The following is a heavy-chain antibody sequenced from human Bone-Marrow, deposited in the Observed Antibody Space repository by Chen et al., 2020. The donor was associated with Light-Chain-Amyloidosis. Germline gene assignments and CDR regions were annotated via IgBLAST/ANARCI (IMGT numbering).Heavy chain of an antibody. Sequence: EVQLAKFGGGLVNPGVTLSLYCPASGFTLGRHSMHWVRQAPGKGLEWVSSISTSSSYIHYADSMKGRFTISRDNAKNALFLQMNSLRAEDTAVYYCVREVYDYNYGASYYYYSMDVWGQGTTVTVSS. CDR2: ISTSSSYI. D-gene: IGHD5-18*01. CDR3: VREVYDYNYGASYYYYSMDV. V-gene: IGHV3-21*02. CDR1: GFTLGRHS. J-gene: IGHJ6*02.